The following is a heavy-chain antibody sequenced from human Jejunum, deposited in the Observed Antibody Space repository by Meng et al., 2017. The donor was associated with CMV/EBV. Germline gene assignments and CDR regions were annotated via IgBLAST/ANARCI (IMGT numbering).Heavy chain of an antibody. CDR3: AKDGGSYLDYYFDY. CDR1: EYTFIDYY. Sequence: KASEYTFIDYYIHWVRQAPGQGLEWMGWINPNTGDTNYAQNFQGRVTMTRDMSINTVYMALTRVRSDDTAVYYCAKDGGSYLDYYFDYWGQGTLVTVSS. D-gene: IGHD3-16*01. J-gene: IGHJ4*02. V-gene: IGHV1-2*02. CDR2: INPNTGDT.